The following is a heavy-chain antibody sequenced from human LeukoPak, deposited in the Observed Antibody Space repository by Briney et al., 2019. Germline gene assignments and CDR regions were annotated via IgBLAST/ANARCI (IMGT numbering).Heavy chain of an antibody. V-gene: IGHV3-9*03. CDR1: GFTFDDYA. Sequence: PGRSLRLSCAASGFTFDDYAMHWVRQVPGRGLEWVSGISWNSGSIGYADSVKGRFTISRDNAKNSLYLQMNSLRAEDMALYYCARDTPLDYWGQGTLVTVSS. CDR2: ISWNSGSI. J-gene: IGHJ4*02. CDR3: ARDTPLDY.